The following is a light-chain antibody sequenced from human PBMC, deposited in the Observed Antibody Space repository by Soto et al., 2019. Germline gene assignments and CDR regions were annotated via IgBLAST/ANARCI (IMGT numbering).Light chain of an antibody. J-gene: IGLJ1*01. CDR3: QSYDSSLSGYG. V-gene: IGLV1-40*01. CDR1: SSNIGAGYD. Sequence: QSVLTQPTSVSGAPGQRVTISCTGSSSNIGAGYDVHWYQQLPGTAPKLLIYGNSNRPSGVPDRFSGSKSGTSASLAITGLQAEDEADYYCQSYDSSLSGYGFGTGTKLTVL. CDR2: GNS.